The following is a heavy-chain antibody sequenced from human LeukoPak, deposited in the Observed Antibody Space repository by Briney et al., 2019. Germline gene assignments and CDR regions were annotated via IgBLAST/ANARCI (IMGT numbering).Heavy chain of an antibody. Sequence: PGGSLRLSCAASGFTFSSYSMNWVRQAPGKGLEWVSVIYSGGSTYYADSVKGRFTISRDNSKNTLYLQMNSLRAEDTAVYYCAGLPAYYYDTSGFYFDYWGQGTLVTVSS. CDR3: AGLPAYYYDTSGFYFDY. CDR2: IYSGGST. V-gene: IGHV3-66*04. D-gene: IGHD3-22*01. J-gene: IGHJ4*02. CDR1: GFTFSSYS.